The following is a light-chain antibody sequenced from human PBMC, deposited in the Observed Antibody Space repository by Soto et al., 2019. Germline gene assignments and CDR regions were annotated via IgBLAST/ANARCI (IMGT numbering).Light chain of an antibody. CDR1: NSNIGNNY. CDR3: GGWDSSLSAGV. Sequence: QSVLTQPPSVSAAPGQKVTISCFGRNSNIGNNYVSWYQQLPGTAPKLLIYDNNKRPSGIPDRFSGSKSGTSATLGITGLQTGDEADYYCGGWDSSLSAGVFGGGTKLTVL. CDR2: DNN. V-gene: IGLV1-51*01. J-gene: IGLJ3*02.